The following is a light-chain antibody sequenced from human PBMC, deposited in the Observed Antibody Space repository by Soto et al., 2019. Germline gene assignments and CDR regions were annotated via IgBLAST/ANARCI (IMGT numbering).Light chain of an antibody. J-gene: IGLJ1*01. CDR1: SSEVGGYNY. CDR3: NSYTSSSTYV. CDR2: DVS. V-gene: IGLV2-14*01. Sequence: QSALTQPASVSGSPGQPITISCTGTSSEVGGYNYVSWYQQHPGKAPKLMIYDVSNRPSGVSNRFSGSKSGNTASLTISGLQAEDEADYYCNSYTSSSTYVFGTGTRSPS.